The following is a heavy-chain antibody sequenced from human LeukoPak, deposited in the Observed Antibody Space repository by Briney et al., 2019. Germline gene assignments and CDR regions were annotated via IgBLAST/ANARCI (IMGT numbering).Heavy chain of an antibody. CDR1: GGTFTNYA. Sequence: SVKVSCKASGGTFTNYAINWVRQAPGPGLEWMGGIIPIFGTAYYAQKFQGRVTITADESTSTVYMELNSLKSEDTAVYYCARGWDYDSGGRPTAYVYWGQGTLVTVSS. J-gene: IGHJ4*02. CDR2: IIPIFGTA. CDR3: ARGWDYDSGGRPTAYVY. V-gene: IGHV1-69*13. D-gene: IGHD3-22*01.